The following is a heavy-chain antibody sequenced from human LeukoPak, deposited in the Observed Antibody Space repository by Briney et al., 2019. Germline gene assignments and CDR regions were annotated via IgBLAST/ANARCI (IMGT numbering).Heavy chain of an antibody. CDR1: GGSISSSSYY. J-gene: IGHJ4*02. Sequence: SETLSLTCTVSGGSISSSSYYWGWIRQPPGKGLEWIGSIYYSGSTYYNPSLKSRVTISVDTSKNQFSLKLSSVTAADTAMYYCARHSSSSVDYWGQGTLVTVSS. CDR2: IYYSGST. V-gene: IGHV4-39*01. CDR3: ARHSSSSVDY. D-gene: IGHD6-6*01.